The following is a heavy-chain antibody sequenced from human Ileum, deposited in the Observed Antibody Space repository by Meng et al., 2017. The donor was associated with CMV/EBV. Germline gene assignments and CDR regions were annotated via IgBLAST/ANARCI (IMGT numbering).Heavy chain of an antibody. D-gene: IGHD2/OR15-2a*01. CDR1: GFTFSSSV. CDR2: IRYDGSNK. CDR3: AKDRVLPNYYYYGMDV. Sequence: GESLKISCTASGFTFSSSVMHWVRQAPGKGLEWVAFIRYDGSNKYYADSVKGRFTISRDNSKNTLYLQMNSLRAEDTAVYYCAKDRVLPNYYYYGMDVWGQGTTVTVSS. J-gene: IGHJ6*02. V-gene: IGHV3-30*02.